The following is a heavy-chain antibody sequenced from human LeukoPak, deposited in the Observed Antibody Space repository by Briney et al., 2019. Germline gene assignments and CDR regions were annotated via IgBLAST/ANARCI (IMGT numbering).Heavy chain of an antibody. V-gene: IGHV3-30*03. J-gene: IGHJ4*02. CDR2: ISYDGSNK. CDR3: ASTGYAPFLASDY. Sequence: GGSLRLSCAASGFTFSSYGMHWVRQAPGKGLEWVAVISYDGSNKYYADSVKGRFTISRDNSKNTLYLQMNSLRAEDTAVYYCASTGYAPFLASDYWGQGTLVTVSS. D-gene: IGHD2-8*01. CDR1: GFTFSSYG.